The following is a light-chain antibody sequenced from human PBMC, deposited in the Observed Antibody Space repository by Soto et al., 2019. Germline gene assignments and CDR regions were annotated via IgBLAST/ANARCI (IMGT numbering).Light chain of an antibody. CDR1: QNVNTW. V-gene: IGKV1-5*03. CDR3: QQYIGFPWT. CDR2: KAS. J-gene: IGKJ1*01. Sequence: DIQMTQSPSALSAFVGDRVTITCRASQNVNTWLAWYQQKTGRAPKLLIYKASNLESGVPSRFSGSVSGTEFTLTISSLQPDDLATYYCQQYIGFPWTFGQGTKVEIK.